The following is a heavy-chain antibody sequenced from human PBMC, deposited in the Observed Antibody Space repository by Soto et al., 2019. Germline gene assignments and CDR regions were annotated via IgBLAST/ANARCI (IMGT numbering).Heavy chain of an antibody. CDR3: AKDGTYSRSWPYYFDY. CDR2: ISGSGDRI. D-gene: IGHD6-13*01. Sequence: EVQLLESGGGLVQPGGSLRLSCAASGFTFTTYVMSWVRPAPGKGLEWVSGISGSGDRIYYSDSVKGRFTISRDNSKNTVYLQMNSLRAEDTAVYYCAKDGTYSRSWPYYFDYWGQGTLVTVSS. V-gene: IGHV3-23*01. CDR1: GFTFTTYV. J-gene: IGHJ4*02.